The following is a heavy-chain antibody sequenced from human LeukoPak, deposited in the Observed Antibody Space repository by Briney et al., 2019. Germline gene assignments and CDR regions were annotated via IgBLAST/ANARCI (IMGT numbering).Heavy chain of an antibody. Sequence: PGGSLRLSCAASGFTFSSYSMNWVRQAPGKGLECVSSISSSSSYIYYADSVKGRFTISRDNAKNSLYLQMNSLRAEDTAVYYCARISDCSGGSCYPRNYWGQGTLVTVSS. J-gene: IGHJ4*02. CDR1: GFTFSSYS. V-gene: IGHV3-21*01. D-gene: IGHD2-15*01. CDR3: ARISDCSGGSCYPRNY. CDR2: ISSSSSYI.